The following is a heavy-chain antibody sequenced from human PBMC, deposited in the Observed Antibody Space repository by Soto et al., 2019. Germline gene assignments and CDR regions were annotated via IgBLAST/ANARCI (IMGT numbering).Heavy chain of an antibody. CDR1: SGSLSGYY. V-gene: IGHV4-34*01. J-gene: IGHJ6*02. Sequence: SETLSLTCSIYSGSLSGYYWSWIRQPPVNGLEWIGYISQSGNTNYNPSLKSRVTISVDTSKNQFSLKLSSVTAADTAVYYCARNPRSWYGNYYYGMDVWGQGTTVTVSS. CDR3: ARNPRSWYGNYYYGMDV. D-gene: IGHD6-13*01. CDR2: ISQSGNT.